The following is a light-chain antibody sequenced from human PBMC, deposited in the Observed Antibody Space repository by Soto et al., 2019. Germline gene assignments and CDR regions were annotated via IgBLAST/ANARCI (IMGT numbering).Light chain of an antibody. V-gene: IGKV1-12*01. CDR2: AAS. CDR1: QGITSW. CDR3: QQATSFLRT. Sequence: DIQMTQSPSFVSASVGDRVTISCRASQGITSWLAWYQQKPGKAPKLLIYAASTLQGGVPSRFSGTGSGTEFTLTSTSLQPEDFATYYCQQATSFLRTFGQVTKVEIK. J-gene: IGKJ1*01.